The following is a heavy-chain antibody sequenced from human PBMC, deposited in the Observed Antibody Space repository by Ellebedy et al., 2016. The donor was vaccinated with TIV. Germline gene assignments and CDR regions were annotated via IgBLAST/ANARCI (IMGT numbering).Heavy chain of an antibody. D-gene: IGHD3-22*01. CDR3: AKAEGLGNGYYDAFEI. V-gene: IGHV3-74*01. CDR2: IKGDGSSA. J-gene: IGHJ3*02. Sequence: GESLKISCAAPGFTFTSYWMHWVRQAPGKELVWVSRIKGDGSSAGYEDSVKGRFTISRDNAKNTLYVQMNSLRAEDTALYYCAKAEGLGNGYYDAFEIWGQGTMVTVSS. CDR1: GFTFTSYW.